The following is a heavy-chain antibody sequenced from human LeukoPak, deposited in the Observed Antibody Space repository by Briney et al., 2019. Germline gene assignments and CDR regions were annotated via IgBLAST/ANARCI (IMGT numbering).Heavy chain of an antibody. Sequence: GGSLRLSCAASGFPFSSYAMSWVRQAPGKGLEWVSAISGSGGSTYYADSVKGRFTISRDNSKNTLYLQMNSLRAEDTAVYYCAILPWGLDFDYWGQGTLVTVSS. CDR2: ISGSGGST. CDR1: GFPFSSYA. CDR3: AILPWGLDFDY. D-gene: IGHD7-27*01. V-gene: IGHV3-23*01. J-gene: IGHJ4*02.